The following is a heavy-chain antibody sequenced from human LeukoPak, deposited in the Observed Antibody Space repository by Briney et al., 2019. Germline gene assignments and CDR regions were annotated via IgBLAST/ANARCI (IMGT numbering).Heavy chain of an antibody. CDR3: ARGGFLEYSSSYELDY. V-gene: IGHV1-18*01. J-gene: IGHJ4*02. D-gene: IGHD6-6*01. Sequence: ASVKVSCKASGYTFTSYGISWVRQAPGQGLEWMGWISAYNGNTNYAQKLQGRVTMTTDTSTSTAYMELRSLRPDDTAVYCCARGGFLEYSSSYELDYWGQGTPVTVSS. CDR1: GYTFTSYG. CDR2: ISAYNGNT.